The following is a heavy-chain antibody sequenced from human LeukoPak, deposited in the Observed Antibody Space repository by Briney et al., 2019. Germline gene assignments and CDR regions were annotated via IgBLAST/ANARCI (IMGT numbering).Heavy chain of an antibody. D-gene: IGHD1-1*01. CDR1: GGSISSYY. CDR2: IYYSGST. Sequence: SETLSLTCTVSGGSISSYYWSWIRQPPGKGLEWIGYIYYSGSTNYNPSLKSRATISVDTSKNQFSLKLSSVTAADTAVYYCARGAGTELFDPWGQGTLVTVSS. J-gene: IGHJ5*02. CDR3: ARGAGTELFDP. V-gene: IGHV4-59*01.